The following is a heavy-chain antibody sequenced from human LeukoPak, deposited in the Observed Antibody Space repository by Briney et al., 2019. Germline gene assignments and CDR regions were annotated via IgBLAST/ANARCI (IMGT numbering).Heavy chain of an antibody. V-gene: IGHV1-18*01. D-gene: IGHD2-21*02. CDR1: GYTFTSYG. J-gene: IGHJ6*02. Sequence: ASVKVSCKASGYTFTSYGISWVRQAPGQGLEWMGWISAYNGNTNYAQKFQGRVTMTTDTSTSTAYMELRSLRSDDTAVYCCARDGIVVVTAGHYYYGMDVWGQGTTVTVSS. CDR3: ARDGIVVVTAGHYYYGMDV. CDR2: ISAYNGNT.